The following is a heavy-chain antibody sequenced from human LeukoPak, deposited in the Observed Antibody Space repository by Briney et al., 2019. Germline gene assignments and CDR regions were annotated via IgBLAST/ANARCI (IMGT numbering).Heavy chain of an antibody. CDR3: ARAMPYFYGSIAVPGTIDY. J-gene: IGHJ4*02. V-gene: IGHV4-34*01. D-gene: IGHD6-19*01. CDR2: INHIGST. CDR1: GDTFIHNF. Sequence: PSETLSLTCAVYGDTFIHNFWTWIRQPPGKGLEWIGQINHIGSTYYNPSLKSRVTILVDTSKNQFSLELTSVTAADTAVYYCARAMPYFYGSIAVPGTIDYWGQGILVTVSS.